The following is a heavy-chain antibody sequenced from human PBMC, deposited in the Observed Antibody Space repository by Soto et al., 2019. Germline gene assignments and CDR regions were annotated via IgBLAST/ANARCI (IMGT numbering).Heavy chain of an antibody. J-gene: IGHJ6*02. CDR3: AKDTLGGYCSITSCPYYGMYV. D-gene: IGHD2-2*01. V-gene: IGHV3-9*03. CDR1: GFTFDDHA. Sequence: EVQLVESGGGLVQPGRSLRLSCAASGFTFDDHAMHWVRQAPGKGLEWVSGISWNSGSIGYADSVKGRLTIFSDNAKNCLYLQMNSLRAEDMALYYCAKDTLGGYCSITSCPYYGMYVWGQGPTVTGSS. CDR2: ISWNSGSI.